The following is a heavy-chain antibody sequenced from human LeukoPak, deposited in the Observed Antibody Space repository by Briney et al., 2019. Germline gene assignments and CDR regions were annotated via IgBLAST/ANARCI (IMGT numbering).Heavy chain of an antibody. V-gene: IGHV4-61*01. CDR1: GGSISSSSYY. CDR2: IYYSGST. J-gene: IGHJ3*02. CDR3: ARKVGATSFDI. Sequence: SETLSLTCTVSGGSISSSSYYWSWIRQPPGKGLEWIGYIYYSGSTNYNPSLKSRVTISVDTSKNQFSLKLSSVTAADTAVYYCARKVGATSFDIWGQGTMVTVSS. D-gene: IGHD1-26*01.